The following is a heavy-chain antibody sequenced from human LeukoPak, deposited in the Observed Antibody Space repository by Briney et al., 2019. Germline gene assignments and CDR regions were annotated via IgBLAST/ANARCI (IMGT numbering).Heavy chain of an antibody. D-gene: IGHD6-6*01. V-gene: IGHV4-34*01. CDR1: GGSFSGYY. J-gene: IGHJ3*02. Sequence: SETLSLTCAVYGGSFSGYYWSWIRQPPGKGLEWIGEINHSGSTSYNPSLKSRVTISVDTSKNQFSLKLSSVTAADTAVYYCARAAARPDAFDIWGQGTMVTVSS. CDR2: INHSGST. CDR3: ARAAARPDAFDI.